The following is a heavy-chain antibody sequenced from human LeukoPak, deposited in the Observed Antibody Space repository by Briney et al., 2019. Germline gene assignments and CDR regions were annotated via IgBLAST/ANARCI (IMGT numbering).Heavy chain of an antibody. V-gene: IGHV4-34*01. CDR3: ARRGRYCTGANCYTGYFQH. D-gene: IGHD2-2*02. CDR1: NTSLTGYY. Sequence: TSETLSLTCAVSNTSLTGYYWSWIRQSPGKGLEWIGEINHRGSTNYNPSLKSRVTISVDTSKKQFSLSLRSVTAADTAVYYCARRGRYCTGANCYTGYFQHWGQGTLVTVSS. J-gene: IGHJ1*01. CDR2: INHRGST.